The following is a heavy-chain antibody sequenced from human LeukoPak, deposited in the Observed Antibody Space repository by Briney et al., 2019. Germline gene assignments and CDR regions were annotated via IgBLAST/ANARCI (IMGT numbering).Heavy chain of an antibody. D-gene: IGHD3-10*01. V-gene: IGHV3-23*01. J-gene: IGHJ3*02. Sequence: PGRSLRLSCAASGFTFSSYAMHWVRQAPGKGLEWVSAISGSGGSTYYADSVKGRFTISRDNSKDTLYLQMNSLRAEDTAVYYCAKDWVVRGVIIKDAFDIWGQGTMVTVSS. CDR1: GFTFSSYA. CDR2: ISGSGGST. CDR3: AKDWVVRGVIIKDAFDI.